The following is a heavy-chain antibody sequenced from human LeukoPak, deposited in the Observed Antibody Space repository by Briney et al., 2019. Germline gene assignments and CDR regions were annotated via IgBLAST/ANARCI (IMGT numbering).Heavy chain of an antibody. Sequence: GGSLRLSCAASGFTFSSFGMHWVRQAPGRGLEWVAVIWYEGTNIYYADSVKGRFTISRDSSKNTLYLQMNSLRAEDTATYYCARQGGLGAYAAGSWFDPWGQGTLVTVSS. J-gene: IGHJ5*02. D-gene: IGHD1-26*01. CDR1: GFTFSSFG. V-gene: IGHV3-33*01. CDR2: IWYEGTNI. CDR3: ARQGGLGAYAAGSWFDP.